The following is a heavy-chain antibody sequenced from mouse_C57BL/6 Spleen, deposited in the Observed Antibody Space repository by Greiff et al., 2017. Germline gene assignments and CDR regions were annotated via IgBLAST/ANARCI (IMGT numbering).Heavy chain of an antibody. V-gene: IGHV7-3*01. J-gene: IGHJ4*01. CDR1: GFTFTDYY. D-gene: IGHD2-4*01. CDR2: IRNKANGYTT. CDR3: ARCYDYDSDMDY. Sequence: EVKVVESGGGLVQPGGSLSLSCAASGFTFTDYYMSWVRQPPGKALEWLGFIRNKANGYTTEYSASVKGRLTTSRDNSQSILYLQMNALRAEDSATYYCARCYDYDSDMDYWGQGTSVTVSS.